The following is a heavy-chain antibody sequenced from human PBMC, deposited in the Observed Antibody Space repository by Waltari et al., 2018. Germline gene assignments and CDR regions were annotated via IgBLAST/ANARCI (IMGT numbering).Heavy chain of an antibody. CDR1: GGSFSGFY. J-gene: IGHJ5*02. V-gene: IGHV4-34*01. CDR2: INHSGST. D-gene: IGHD1-26*01. Sequence: QVQLQQWGAGLLKPSETLSLTCAVYGGSFSGFYWNWIRQPPGKGLEWIGEINHSGSTNCNPSLKRRVTIALDTSRNHFSLKLSSVTAADTAVYYCARGDRGPRFTSGSSATPDWGPWGQGTLVTVSS. CDR3: ARGDRGPRFTSGSSATPDWGP.